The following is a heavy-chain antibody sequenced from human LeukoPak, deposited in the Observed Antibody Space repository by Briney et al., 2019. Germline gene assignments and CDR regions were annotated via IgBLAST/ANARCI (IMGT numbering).Heavy chain of an antibody. CDR2: IYHSGNT. V-gene: IGHV4-38-2*02. J-gene: IGHJ6*03. Sequence: SETLSLTCTVSGYSISSGYYWGWIRQPPGKGPEWIGSIYHSGNTFYNPSLKSRVTISVDTSKNQFSLKLSSVTAADSAVYYCARVTESYGSGRRHNYYYYYMDVWGKGTTVTISS. CDR3: ARVTESYGSGRRHNYYYYYMDV. D-gene: IGHD3-10*01. CDR1: GYSISSGYY.